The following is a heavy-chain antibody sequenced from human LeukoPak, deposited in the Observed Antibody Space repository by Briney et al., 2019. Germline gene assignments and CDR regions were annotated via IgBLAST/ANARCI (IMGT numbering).Heavy chain of an antibody. Sequence: GGSLRLSCSRSGFTLSDHSMDGFRQAPGEGLEWVGRSRNKANSYSTEYAASVKGRFTISRDESTNSLYLQMNTLQTEDTAVYYCVRVYTYYFDSWGQGTLVTVSS. V-gene: IGHV3-72*01. CDR1: GFTLSDHS. J-gene: IGHJ4*02. CDR3: VRVYTYYFDS. D-gene: IGHD2-2*02. CDR2: SRNKANSYST.